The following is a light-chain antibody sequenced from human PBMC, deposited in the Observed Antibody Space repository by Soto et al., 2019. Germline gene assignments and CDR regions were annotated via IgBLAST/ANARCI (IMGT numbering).Light chain of an antibody. CDR2: GAS. CDR1: QSVGSN. CDR3: QQYKDWRT. V-gene: IGKV3-15*01. Sequence: EIVMTQSPATLSVSPGERVTLSCRASQSVGSNLAWYQQKPGQTPRLLVFGASTRATGIPARFSGSGSGTEFTLTIGSLQSEDFAVYYCQQYKDWRTFGQGTKVEIK. J-gene: IGKJ1*01.